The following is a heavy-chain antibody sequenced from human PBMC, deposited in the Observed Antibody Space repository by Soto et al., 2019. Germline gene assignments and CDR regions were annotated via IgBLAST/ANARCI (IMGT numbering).Heavy chain of an antibody. D-gene: IGHD1-20*01. V-gene: IGHV4-61*01. CDR2: IYYSGST. CDR3: ARGGWVTGTPFDY. CDR1: GGSVSSGSYY. J-gene: IGHJ4*02. Sequence: SETLSLTCTVSGGSVSSGSYYWSWIWQPPGKGLEWIGYIYYSGSTNYNPSLKSRVTISVDTSKNQFSLKLSSVTAADTAVYYCARGGWVTGTPFDYWGQGTLVTVSS.